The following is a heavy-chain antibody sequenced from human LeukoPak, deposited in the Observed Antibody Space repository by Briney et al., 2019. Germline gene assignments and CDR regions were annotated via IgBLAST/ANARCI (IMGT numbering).Heavy chain of an antibody. CDR3: ARDLYSQY. V-gene: IGHV3-7*01. CDR2: IKQDGSEK. Sequence: GESLRLSCATSGFTFSSYWMTWVRQAPGKGLEWVANIKQDGSEKNYVDSAKGRFTISKDNTKNSLYLQLSSLRAEDTAVYYCARDLYSQYWGQGTLVTVSS. J-gene: IGHJ4*02. CDR1: GFTFSSYW. D-gene: IGHD2-21*01.